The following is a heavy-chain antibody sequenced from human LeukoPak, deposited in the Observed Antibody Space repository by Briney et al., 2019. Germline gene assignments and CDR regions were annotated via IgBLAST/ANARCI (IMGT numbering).Heavy chain of an antibody. V-gene: IGHV1-69*13. J-gene: IGHJ4*02. CDR3: ATEGGGSYFGPARY. D-gene: IGHD1-26*01. Sequence: GASVKVSCKASGGTFSSYAISWVRQAPGQGLEWMGGIIPIFGTANYAQKFQGRVTITADESTSTAYMELSSLRSEDTAVYYCATEGGGSYFGPARYWGQGTLVTVSS. CDR1: GGTFSSYA. CDR2: IIPIFGTA.